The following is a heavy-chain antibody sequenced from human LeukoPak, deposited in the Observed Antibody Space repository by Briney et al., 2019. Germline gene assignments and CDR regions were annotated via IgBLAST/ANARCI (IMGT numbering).Heavy chain of an antibody. CDR2: IYYSGST. J-gene: IGHJ4*02. CDR1: GGSISSGGYY. D-gene: IGHD5-12*01. CDR3: ARHALRGGFDS. Sequence: SQTLSLTCTVSGGSISSGGYYWSWIRQHPGKGLEWIGYIYYSGSTYYNPSLKTRVTISLDTSKNQFSLKLNSVTAADTAVYYCARHALRGGFDSWGQGTLVAVSS. V-gene: IGHV4-31*03.